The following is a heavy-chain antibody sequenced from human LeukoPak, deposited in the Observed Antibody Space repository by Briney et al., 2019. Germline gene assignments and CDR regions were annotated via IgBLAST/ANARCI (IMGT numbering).Heavy chain of an antibody. J-gene: IGHJ6*04. V-gene: IGHV3-64D*06. CDR1: GFTFRSYA. D-gene: IGHD2-21*01. CDR3: VKDRVDWGQGGYYYYGMDV. Sequence: GGSLRLSCSASGFTFRSYAMHWVRQAPGKGLEYVSAISSNGGSTYYADSVKGRFTISRDNSKNTLYLQMSSLRAEDTAVYYCVKDRVDWGQGGYYYYGMDVWGKGTTVTVSS. CDR2: ISSNGGST.